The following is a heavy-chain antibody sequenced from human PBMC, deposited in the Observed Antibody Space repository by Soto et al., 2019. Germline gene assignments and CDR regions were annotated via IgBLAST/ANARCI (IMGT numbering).Heavy chain of an antibody. CDR3: ARRDTSGFLRYFDN. Sequence: QMQLVQSGAEVKNPGSSVKVPCKASEATLSSLINNPITWVRQPPGQGLEWMGGIVPNVGTVNNDQKFQGRVTITADKSTGTAYMELSSLRSEDTALYYCARRDTSGFLRYFDNWGQGTLVTVSS. J-gene: IGHJ4*02. D-gene: IGHD3-3*01. CDR1: EATLSSLINNP. V-gene: IGHV1-69*06. CDR2: IVPNVGTV.